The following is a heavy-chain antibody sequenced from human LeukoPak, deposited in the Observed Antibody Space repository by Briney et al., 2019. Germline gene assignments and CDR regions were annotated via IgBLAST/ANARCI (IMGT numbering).Heavy chain of an antibody. Sequence: ASVKVTCKASGYTFTSYAMNWVRQAPGQGLEWMGWINPNSGGTNYAQKFQGKVTMTRDTSISTAYMELSRLRSEDTAVYYCARGRYSSSWYNARRKGYYYYYMDVWGKGTTVTVSS. CDR2: INPNSGGT. CDR3: ARGRYSSSWYNARRKGYYYYYMDV. V-gene: IGHV1-2*02. J-gene: IGHJ6*03. D-gene: IGHD6-13*01. CDR1: GYTFTSYA.